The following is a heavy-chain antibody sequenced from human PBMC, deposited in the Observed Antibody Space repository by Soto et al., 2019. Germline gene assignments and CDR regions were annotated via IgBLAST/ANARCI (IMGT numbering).Heavy chain of an antibody. CDR1: GFNFSSYS. CDR3: AKDTYFRDISGYYVFDY. D-gene: IGHD3-22*01. J-gene: IGHJ4*02. CDR2: ISYDGSNE. Sequence: GGSLSHSCAASGFNFSSYSMNWVRQAPGKGLERVSVISYDGSNEHYTDCVKGRFTISRDNSKNMVFLHMNSLRHEDTAVYRCAKDTYFRDISGYYVFDYWGPGTQVTVSS. V-gene: IGHV3-30*18.